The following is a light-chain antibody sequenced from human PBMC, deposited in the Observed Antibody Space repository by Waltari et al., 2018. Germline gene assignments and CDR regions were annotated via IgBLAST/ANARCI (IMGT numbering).Light chain of an antibody. CDR2: KTS. CDR1: QSLNTW. Sequence: IQLTQSPSTLSASVGDRVTITYRASQSLNTWLAWYQQKPGKAPKSLIYKTSNLAFGVPSRFSGSGSGTEFTLTISNLQPHDFATYYCQQYNSGTLTFGGGTKVEIK. J-gene: IGKJ4*01. V-gene: IGKV1-5*03. CDR3: QQYNSGTLT.